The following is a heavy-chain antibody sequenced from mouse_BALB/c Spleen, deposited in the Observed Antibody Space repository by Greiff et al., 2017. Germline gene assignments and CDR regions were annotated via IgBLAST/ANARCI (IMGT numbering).Heavy chain of an antibody. Sequence: QVQLKESGAELARPGASVKLSCKASGYTFTSYWMQWVKQRPGQGLEWIGAIYPGDGDTRYTQKFKGKATLTADKSSSTAYMQLSSLASEDSAVYYCAREGDYYGSDYWGQGTTLTVSS. CDR1: GYTFTSYW. V-gene: IGHV1-87*01. CDR2: IYPGDGDT. CDR3: AREGDYYGSDY. J-gene: IGHJ2*01. D-gene: IGHD1-1*01.